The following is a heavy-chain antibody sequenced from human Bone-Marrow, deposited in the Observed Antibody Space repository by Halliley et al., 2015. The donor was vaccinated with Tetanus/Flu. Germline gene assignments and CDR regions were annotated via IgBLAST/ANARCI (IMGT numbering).Heavy chain of an antibody. J-gene: IGHJ6*02. D-gene: IGHD3-16*01. V-gene: IGHV3-13*01. Sequence: LGWVSTIGTEGDTHYVGSVKGRFTISRENAKNSLYLQMNSLRDEDTAVYYCASRVGFGYGMDVWGQGTTVTVSS. CDR2: IGTEGDT. CDR3: ASRVGFGYGMDV.